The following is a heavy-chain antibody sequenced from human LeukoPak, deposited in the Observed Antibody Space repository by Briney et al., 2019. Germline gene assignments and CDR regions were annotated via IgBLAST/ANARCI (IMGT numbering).Heavy chain of an antibody. CDR3: ARDYATDIVVVVAAKTPPDY. CDR2: ISYDGSNK. Sequence: PGGSLRLPCAASGFTFSSYAMHWVRQAPGKGLEWVAVISYDGSNKYYADSVKGRFTISRDNSKNTLYLQMNSLRAEDTAVYYCARDYATDIVVVVAAKTPPDYWGQGTLVTVSS. D-gene: IGHD2-15*01. V-gene: IGHV3-30*04. J-gene: IGHJ4*02. CDR1: GFTFSSYA.